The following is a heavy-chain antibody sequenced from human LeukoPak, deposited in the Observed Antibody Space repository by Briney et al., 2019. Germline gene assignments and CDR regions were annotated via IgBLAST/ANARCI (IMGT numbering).Heavy chain of an antibody. CDR3: ARALLVTSFDY. V-gene: IGHV4-61*02. CDR2: IYTSGST. Sequence: SETLSLTCTVSGGSISSGSYYWSWIRQPAGKGLEWIGRIYTSGSTTYNPSLKSRVTISVDTSKNHFSLKLSSVTAADTAVYYCARALLVTSFDYWGQGTLVTVSS. CDR1: GGSISSGSYY. J-gene: IGHJ4*02. D-gene: IGHD2-8*02.